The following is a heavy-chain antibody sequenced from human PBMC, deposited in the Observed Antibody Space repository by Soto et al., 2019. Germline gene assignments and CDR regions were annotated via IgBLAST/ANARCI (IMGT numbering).Heavy chain of an antibody. J-gene: IGHJ4*02. V-gene: IGHV1-69*13. CDR3: AREESYYYDSSGYRLSSFDY. Sequence: GASVKVSCKASGGTFSSYAISWVRQAPGQGLEWMGGIIPIFSTANYAQKFQGRVTITADESTSTAYMELSSLRSEDTAVYYCAREESYYYDSSGYRLSSFDYWGQGTLVTVSS. D-gene: IGHD3-22*01. CDR2: IIPIFSTA. CDR1: GGTFSSYA.